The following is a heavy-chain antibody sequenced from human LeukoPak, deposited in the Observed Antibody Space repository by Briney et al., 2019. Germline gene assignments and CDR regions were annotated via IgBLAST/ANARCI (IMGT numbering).Heavy chain of an antibody. D-gene: IGHD6-13*01. CDR3: ARDMGAWSSWYYFDY. CDR1: GFTFRSYW. CDR2: ISADGSGS. J-gene: IGHJ4*02. V-gene: IGHV3-74*01. Sequence: PGGSLRLSCAASGFTFRSYWMHWVRQAPGKGLVWVSYISADGSGSAYADPVKGRFTISRDNAKNTLYLQMNSLRAEDTALYYCARDMGAWSSWYYFDYWGQGTLVTVSS.